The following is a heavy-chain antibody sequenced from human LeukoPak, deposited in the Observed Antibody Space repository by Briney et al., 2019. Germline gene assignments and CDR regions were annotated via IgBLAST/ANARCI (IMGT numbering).Heavy chain of an antibody. D-gene: IGHD3-22*01. CDR1: GLTFNSDA. Sequence: GGSLRLSCAASGLTFNSDAMSWVRQAPGKGLEWVSIISRSGDTTYYADSVKGRFTISRDNSKNTLYLQMNSLRAEDTAVYYCARVIISGTYYYDSSGYPVAFDYGGQGTLVTVSS. CDR2: ISRSGDTT. CDR3: ARVIISGTYYYDSSGYPVAFDY. V-gene: IGHV3-23*01. J-gene: IGHJ4*02.